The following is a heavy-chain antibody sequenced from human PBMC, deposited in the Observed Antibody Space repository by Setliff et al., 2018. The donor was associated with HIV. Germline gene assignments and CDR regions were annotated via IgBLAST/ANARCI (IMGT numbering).Heavy chain of an antibody. J-gene: IGHJ3*02. V-gene: IGHV1-2*02. CDR2: INSASGGT. Sequence: ASVKVSCKASGYTFTTITWVRQAPGQGLEWMAWINSASGGTNYAQNFQGRVTVTRDTSINTVYLEVNGLKSDDTAVYYCARDYIHVFDIWGQGTMVTVSS. CDR3: ARDYIHVFDI. CDR1: GYTFTT.